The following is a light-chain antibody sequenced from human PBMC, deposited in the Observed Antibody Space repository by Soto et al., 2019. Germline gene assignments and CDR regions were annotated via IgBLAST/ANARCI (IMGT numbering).Light chain of an antibody. V-gene: IGKV3D-15*01. CDR1: QSVGGD. Sequence: VMTQSPATLSLSPGERVTLSCRASQSVGGDVAWYQQKPGQAPRLLIYGASSRATGIPDRFSGSGSGTVFTLTISSLQSEDFAVYYCQQYNNWPLTFGGGTKVDIK. CDR3: QQYNNWPLT. J-gene: IGKJ4*01. CDR2: GAS.